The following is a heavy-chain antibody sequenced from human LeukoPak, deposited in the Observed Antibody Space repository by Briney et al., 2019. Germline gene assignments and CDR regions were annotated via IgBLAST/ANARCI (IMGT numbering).Heavy chain of an antibody. CDR1: GYSISSGYY. J-gene: IGHJ4*02. D-gene: IGHD6-25*01. V-gene: IGHV4-38-2*01. CDR3: AISGWDFDY. CDR2: IYHSGST. Sequence: SETLSLTCAVSGYSISSGYYWGWIRQPPGKGLEWIGSIYHSGSTYYNPSLKSRVTISVDTSKNQFSLKLSSVTAADTAVHYCAISGWDFDYWGQGTLVTVSS.